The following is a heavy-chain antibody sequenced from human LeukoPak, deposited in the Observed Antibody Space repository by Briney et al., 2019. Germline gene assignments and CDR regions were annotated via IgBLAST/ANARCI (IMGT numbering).Heavy chain of an antibody. V-gene: IGHV6-1*01. CDR1: GDSVSSDSAA. CDR2: TYYRSKWYN. CDR3: TRGGAAAGYYFDY. J-gene: IGHJ4*02. D-gene: IGHD6-13*01. Sequence: SPTLSLTCAISGDSVSSDSAAWNWIRQSPSRGLEWLGRTYYRSKWYNDYAVSVKSRITIIPDTSKNQFSLQLNSVTPEDTAVYYCTRGGAAAGYYFDYWGQGTLVTVSS.